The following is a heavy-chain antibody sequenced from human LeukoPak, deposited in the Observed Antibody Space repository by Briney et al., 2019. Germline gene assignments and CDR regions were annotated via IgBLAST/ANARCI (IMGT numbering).Heavy chain of an antibody. CDR2: INHSGST. V-gene: IGHV4-34*01. CDR3: ARFMIGLSLDAFDI. Sequence: PSETLSLTCAVYGGSFSGYYWSWIRQPPGKGLEWIGEINHSGSTNYNPSLKSRVTISIDTSKNQFSLKLSSVTAADTAVYYCARFMIGLSLDAFDIWGQGTMVTVSS. J-gene: IGHJ3*02. D-gene: IGHD3-22*01. CDR1: GGSFSGYY.